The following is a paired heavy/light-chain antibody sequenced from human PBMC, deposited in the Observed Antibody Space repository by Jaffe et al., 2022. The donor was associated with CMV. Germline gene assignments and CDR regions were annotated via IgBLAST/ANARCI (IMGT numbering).Heavy chain of an antibody. D-gene: IGHD3-3*01. CDR2: IWTGDSDT. CDR1: GYNFTKYW. Sequence: EVQLVQSGAEVKKPGESLKISCKGSGYNFTKYWIGWVRQMPGKGLEWMGIIWTGDSDTTYSPSLQGQVTISTDKSISTAYLQWSSLKASDTAMYYCARGGEGLFRNVYEYFQHWGQGTLVTVSS. V-gene: IGHV5-51*01. J-gene: IGHJ1*01. CDR3: ARGGEGLFRNVYEYFQH.
Light chain of an antibody. CDR2: DTS. CDR1: QSVSSY. J-gene: IGKJ5*01. CDR3: QQRSSWPAGIT. V-gene: IGKV3-11*01. Sequence: EIVLTQSPATLSLSPGERATLSCRASQSVSSYLAWYQQKPGQAPRLLIYDTSNRATGIPARFSGSGSGTDFTLTISSLEPEDFAVYYCQQRSSWPAGITFGQGTRLEIK.